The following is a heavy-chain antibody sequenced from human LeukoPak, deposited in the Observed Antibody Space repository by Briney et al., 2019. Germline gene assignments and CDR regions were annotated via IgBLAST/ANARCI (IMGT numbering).Heavy chain of an antibody. J-gene: IGHJ4*02. CDR1: GFTFSSYG. D-gene: IGHD2-15*01. V-gene: IGHV3-30*18. CDR3: AKDANTYCSGGSCPNGY. Sequence: GRSLRLSCAASGFTFSSYGMHWVRQAPGKGLEWVAVISYDGSNKYYADSVKGRFTISRDNSKNTLYLQMNSLRAEDTAVYYCAKDANTYCSGGSCPNGYWGQGTLVTVSS. CDR2: ISYDGSNK.